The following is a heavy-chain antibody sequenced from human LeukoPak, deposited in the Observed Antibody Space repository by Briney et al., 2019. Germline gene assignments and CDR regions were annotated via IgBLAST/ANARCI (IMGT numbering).Heavy chain of an antibody. CDR3: ARKTVTTFTDLDY. D-gene: IGHD4-17*01. CDR1: GFTFSSYW. CDR2: ISGSDGST. V-gene: IGHV3-23*01. J-gene: IGHJ4*02. Sequence: PGGSLRLSCAASGFTFSSYWMSWVRQAPGKGLEWVSAISGSDGSTYYADSVKGRFTISRDNSKNTLYLQMNSLRAEDTAVYYCARKTVTTFTDLDYWGQGTLVTVSS.